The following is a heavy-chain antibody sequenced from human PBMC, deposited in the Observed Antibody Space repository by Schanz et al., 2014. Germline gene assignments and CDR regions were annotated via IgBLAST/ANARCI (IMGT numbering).Heavy chain of an antibody. Sequence: VQLVESGGGVVQFGRSLRLSCAASGFTLSNSDMHWVRQGTGKGLEWVSTIGYLGDTYYPDSVKGRFTVSRDNARNSLYLHMNTLGAEDTAVYYCARDGDRFYHNYYMDVWGKGTTVTVSS. D-gene: IGHD4-17*01. CDR2: IGYLGDT. J-gene: IGHJ6*03. CDR1: GFTLSNSD. V-gene: IGHV3-13*01. CDR3: ARDGDRFYHNYYMDV.